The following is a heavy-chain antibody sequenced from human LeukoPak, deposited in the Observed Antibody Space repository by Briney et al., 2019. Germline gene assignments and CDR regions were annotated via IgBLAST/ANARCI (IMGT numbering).Heavy chain of an antibody. Sequence: PGGSLRLSCAASGFTFSSYGMHWVRQAPGKGLEWVAVISYDGSNKYYADSVKGRFTISRDNSKNTLYLQMNSLRAEDTAVYYCAKSRYYGSGSYYNPYYWGQGTLVTVSS. D-gene: IGHD3-10*01. V-gene: IGHV3-30*18. CDR2: ISYDGSNK. J-gene: IGHJ4*02. CDR3: AKSRYYGSGSYYNPYY. CDR1: GFTFSSYG.